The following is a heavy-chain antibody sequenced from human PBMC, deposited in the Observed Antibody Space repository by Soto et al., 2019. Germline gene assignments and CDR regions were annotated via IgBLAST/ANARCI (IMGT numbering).Heavy chain of an antibody. V-gene: IGHV4-59*01. CDR2: IYYSGST. D-gene: IGHD3-10*01. CDR1: GGSISSYY. CDR3: ARSWFGESPFDY. Sequence: SETLSLTCTVSGGSISSYYWSWIRQPPGKGLEWIGYIYYSGSTNYNPSLKSRVTMSVDTSKNQFSLKLSSVTAADTAVYYCARSWFGESPFDYWGQGTLVTVSS. J-gene: IGHJ4*02.